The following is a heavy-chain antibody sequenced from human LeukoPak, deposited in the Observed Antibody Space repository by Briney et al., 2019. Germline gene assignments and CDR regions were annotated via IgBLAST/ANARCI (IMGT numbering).Heavy chain of an antibody. D-gene: IGHD3-10*01. CDR1: GYTFTSYG. CDR3: ARESPGVRGVIIAPFDY. J-gene: IGHJ4*02. V-gene: IGHV1-18*01. Sequence: ASVKVSCKASGYTFTSYGISWVRQAPGQGLEWMGWISAYNGNTNYAQKLQGRVTMTTDTSTSTAYMELRSLRSDDAAVYYCARESPGVRGVIIAPFDYWGQGTLVTVSS. CDR2: ISAYNGNT.